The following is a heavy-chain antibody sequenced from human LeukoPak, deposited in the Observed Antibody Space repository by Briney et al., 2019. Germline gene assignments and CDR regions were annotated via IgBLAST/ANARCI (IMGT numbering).Heavy chain of an antibody. V-gene: IGHV3-48*03. J-gene: IGHJ4*02. D-gene: IGHD6-19*01. CDR1: GFTFSSYE. CDR2: ISSSGSTI. CDR3: ARDASALY. Sequence: GGSLRLSCAASGFTFSSYEMNWVRQAPGKGLEWVSYISSSGSTIYYADSVKGRFTISRDNARDSLYLQMNSLRDDDTSVYFCARDASALYWGRGTLVTVSS.